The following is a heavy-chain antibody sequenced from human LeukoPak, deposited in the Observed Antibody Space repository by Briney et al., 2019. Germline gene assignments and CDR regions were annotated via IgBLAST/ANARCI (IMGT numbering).Heavy chain of an antibody. V-gene: IGHV3-30*18. D-gene: IGHD4-11*01. CDR3: AKDDYSKSAAFDI. J-gene: IGHJ3*02. Sequence: GGSLRLSCAASGFTFSSYGMHWVRQAPGKGLEWVAVISYDGSNKYYADSVKGRFTISRDNSKNTLYLQMNSLRAEDTAVYYCAKDDYSKSAAFDIWGQGTMVTVSS. CDR1: GFTFSSYG. CDR2: ISYDGSNK.